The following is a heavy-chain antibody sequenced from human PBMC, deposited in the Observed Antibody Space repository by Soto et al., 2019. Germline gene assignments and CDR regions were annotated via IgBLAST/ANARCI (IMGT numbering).Heavy chain of an antibody. J-gene: IGHJ4*02. D-gene: IGHD1-20*01. V-gene: IGHV4-30-4*01. CDR2: IYYNGRT. Sequence: SETLSLTCTVSGGSISSGDYYWSWIRQPPGKGLEWIGYIYYNGRTYYNPSLKSRVTIPVDTSKNQFSLKLSSVTAADTAVYYCARHAAGITYLDYWGQGPLVTVSS. CDR1: GGSISSGDYY. CDR3: ARHAAGITYLDY.